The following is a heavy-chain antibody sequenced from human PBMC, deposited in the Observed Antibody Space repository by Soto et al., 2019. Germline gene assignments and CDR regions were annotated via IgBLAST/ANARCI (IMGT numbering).Heavy chain of an antibody. J-gene: IGHJ4*02. CDR2: IKQDESEK. CDR1: GFTFSSYS. CDR3: ARGDYFDRRFDY. D-gene: IGHD3-22*01. V-gene: IGHV3-7*03. Sequence: GGSLRLSCAASGFTFSSYSMSWVRQAPGKGLEWVATIKQDESEKYYVDSVKGRFTVSRDNAKSSLYLQMNSVRVEDTAVYYCARGDYFDRRFDYWGQGALVTASS.